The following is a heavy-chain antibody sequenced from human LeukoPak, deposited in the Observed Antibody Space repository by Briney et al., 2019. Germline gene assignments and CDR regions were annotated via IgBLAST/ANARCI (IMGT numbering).Heavy chain of an antibody. V-gene: IGHV1-2*02. CDR3: ARDQNYFDSSSSGYYGIDC. Sequence: ASVTVTCKASGCTFTGYYLHWLRQAAGQGLEWMGWINPNNGGTNYAQKFQDRVTMTRDTFISTAYMELNRLRSDDTAVYYCARDQNYFDSSSSGYYGIDCWGQGTLVTVSS. CDR2: INPNNGGT. J-gene: IGHJ4*02. D-gene: IGHD3-22*01. CDR1: GCTFTGYY.